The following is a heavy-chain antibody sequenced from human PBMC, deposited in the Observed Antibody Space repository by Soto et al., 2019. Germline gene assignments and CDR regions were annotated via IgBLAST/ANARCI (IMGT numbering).Heavy chain of an antibody. J-gene: IGHJ6*02. V-gene: IGHV1-69*13. Sequence: GVSVKVSCKASGGTVSSYTISWVRQAPGQGLEWMGGIIPIFGTANYAQKFQGRVTITADESTSTAYMELSSLRAEDTVVEYWARASGSYYYYYGMDVWGQGTPVTVSS. CDR3: ARASGSYYYYYGMDV. CDR2: IIPIFGTA. CDR1: GGTVSSYT. D-gene: IGHD1-26*01.